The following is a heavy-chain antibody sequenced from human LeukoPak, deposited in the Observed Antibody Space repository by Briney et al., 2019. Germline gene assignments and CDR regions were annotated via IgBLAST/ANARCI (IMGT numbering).Heavy chain of an antibody. Sequence: GGSLRLSCAASGFTFSSYGMHWVRQAPGKGLEWVAFILYDGSNKYYADSVKGRFTISRDNSKNTLYLQMNSLRPEDTAVYYCAKDGLSSVVVGYYFDYWGQGTLVTVSS. J-gene: IGHJ4*02. CDR3: AKDGLSSVVVGYYFDY. D-gene: IGHD2-15*01. CDR2: ILYDGSNK. V-gene: IGHV3-30*02. CDR1: GFTFSSYG.